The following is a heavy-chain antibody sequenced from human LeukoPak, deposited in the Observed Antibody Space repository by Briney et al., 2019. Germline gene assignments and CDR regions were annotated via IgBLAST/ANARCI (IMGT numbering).Heavy chain of an antibody. CDR3: ARTYYYDSSGSLEYYFDY. CDR2: IYYSGST. V-gene: IGHV4-59*01. Sequence: PSETLSLTCTVSGGSISSYYWSWIRQPPGKGLEWIGYIYYSGSTNYNPSLKSRVTISVDTSKNQFPLKLSSVTAADTAVYYCARTYYYDSSGSLEYYFDYWGQGTLVTVSS. CDR1: GGSISSYY. D-gene: IGHD3-22*01. J-gene: IGHJ4*02.